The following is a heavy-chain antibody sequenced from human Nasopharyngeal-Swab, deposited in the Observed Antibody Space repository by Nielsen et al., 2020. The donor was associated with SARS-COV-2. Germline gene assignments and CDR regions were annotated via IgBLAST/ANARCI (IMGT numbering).Heavy chain of an antibody. CDR1: GGSFSGSY. CDR2: INHSGST. J-gene: IGHJ3*02. D-gene: IGHD3-10*01. CDR3: ARGPALVIRKTLSSGFDI. V-gene: IGHV4-34*01. Sequence: SQTLSLTCAVFGGSFSGSYWSWIRQPPGRGLEWIGVINHSGSTMYIPSLKSRVTISVDTSKNQFSLNLTSVTAADTAMYYCARGPALVIRKTLSSGFDIWGQGTMVTVSS.